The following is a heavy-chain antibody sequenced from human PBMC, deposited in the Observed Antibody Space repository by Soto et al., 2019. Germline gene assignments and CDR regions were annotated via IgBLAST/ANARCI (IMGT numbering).Heavy chain of an antibody. D-gene: IGHD4-17*01. CDR2: ISHDGHA. V-gene: IGHV4-39*01. CDR3: ARQVYGDYLGGNWFDP. CDR1: GDSISDSLYY. J-gene: IGHJ5*02. Sequence: SETLSLTCSVLGDSISDSLYYWGWIRQSPEKGLEWTGSISHDGHAYYNPSLKSRVTLFADTSRNQFSLKMKSVTVADTALYFCARQVYGDYLGGNWFDPWGQGALVTVSS.